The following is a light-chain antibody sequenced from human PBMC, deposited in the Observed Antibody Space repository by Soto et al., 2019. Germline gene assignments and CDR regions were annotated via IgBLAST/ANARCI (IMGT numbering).Light chain of an antibody. CDR3: SPFTSSSTLPYV. J-gene: IGLJ1*01. CDR2: AVS. V-gene: IGLV2-14*01. CDR1: SSDVGGYEY. Sequence: QSVLTQPASVSGSPGQSITISCTGSSSDVGGYEYVSWYQQHPGKAPKLMIYAVSNRPSGVSTRFSGSKSGNTASLTISGLQADDEADYYCSPFTSSSTLPYVFGTGTRSPS.